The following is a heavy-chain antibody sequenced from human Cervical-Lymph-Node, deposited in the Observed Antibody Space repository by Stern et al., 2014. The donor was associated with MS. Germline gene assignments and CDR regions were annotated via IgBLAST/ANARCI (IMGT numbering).Heavy chain of an antibody. CDR1: EYTHNNYL. CDR3: AVRYCSGGRCYSVPDV. Sequence: QLVQSGSEVKKPGASVKVSCKASEYTHNNYLIHWVRQAPGQRPALMGVINPSGATNYAQKVQDRVTMTTDASTSTFYMELSRLRSEDTAVYYCAVRYCSGGRCYSVPDVWGQGTTVIVSS. V-gene: IGHV1-46*02. J-gene: IGHJ6*02. D-gene: IGHD2-15*01. CDR2: INPSGAT.